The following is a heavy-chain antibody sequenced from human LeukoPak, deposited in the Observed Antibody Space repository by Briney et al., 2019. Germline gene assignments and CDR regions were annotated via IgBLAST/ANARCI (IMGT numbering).Heavy chain of an antibody. Sequence: GGSLRLSCAASGFTFSSYAMHWVRRAPGKGLEYVSAISSNGGSTYYATSVKGRFTISRANSKNTLYLQMGSLRAEDMAVYYCARGVRSTPPDYWGQGTLPTVPS. D-gene: IGHD3-3*01. CDR2: ISSNGGST. CDR3: ARGVRSTPPDY. V-gene: IGHV3-64*01. J-gene: IGHJ4*02. CDR1: GFTFSSYA.